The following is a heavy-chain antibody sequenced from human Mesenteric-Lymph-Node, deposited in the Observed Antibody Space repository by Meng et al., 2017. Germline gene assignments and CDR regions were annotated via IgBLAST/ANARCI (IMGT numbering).Heavy chain of an antibody. J-gene: IGHJ4*02. Sequence: QVQLKQWGAEVLKPSETLSPTCAVYGGSLSGYYWCWIRQLPGKGLEWMGEVYHNGVTKYSPSLRSRVVISIDTSKNQFSLNLRSVSAEDTAMYYCARGGATPMIIKYWGPGTLVTVSS. V-gene: IGHV4-34*02. CDR2: VYHNGVT. CDR1: GGSLSGYY. CDR3: ARGGATPMIIKY. D-gene: IGHD3-10*01.